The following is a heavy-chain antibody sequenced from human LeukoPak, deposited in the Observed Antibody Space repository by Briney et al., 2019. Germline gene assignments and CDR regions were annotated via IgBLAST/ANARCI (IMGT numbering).Heavy chain of an antibody. CDR2: ISAHDGTR. V-gene: IGHV1-18*01. J-gene: IGHJ3*02. CDR1: GYTFTNYG. D-gene: IGHD2-8*01. CDR3: ARRGFLIPHPDAFDI. Sequence: GASVKVSCKASGYTFTNYGITWVRQAPGQGLEWMGWISAHDGTRNYALKHEDRVTMTTDTSTSTAYMELSSLRSEDTAVYYCARRGFLIPHPDAFDIWGQGTMVTVSS.